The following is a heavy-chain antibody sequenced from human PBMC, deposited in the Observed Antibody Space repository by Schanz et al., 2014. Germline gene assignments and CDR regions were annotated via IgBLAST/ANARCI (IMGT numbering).Heavy chain of an antibody. D-gene: IGHD3-10*01. CDR2: ITAYNGDT. V-gene: IGHV1-18*01. CDR3: ARAKRFGDMDV. J-gene: IGHJ6*02. Sequence: QVQLVQSGADVKKPGSSVRVSCKASGGTFSRLTFSWVRQAPGQGLEWLGWITAYNGDTNYALKLQGRVTMTTDTSTGTAYMELRSLRSDDTALYYCARAKRFGDMDVWGQGTTVTVSS. CDR1: GGTFSRLT.